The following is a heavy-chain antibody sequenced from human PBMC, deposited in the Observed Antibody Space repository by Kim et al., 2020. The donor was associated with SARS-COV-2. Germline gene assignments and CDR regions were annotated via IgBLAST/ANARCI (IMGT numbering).Heavy chain of an antibody. J-gene: IGHJ4*02. CDR2: ISYDGSNK. CDR1: GFTFSSYG. CDR3: AKAEAYDY. Sequence: GWSLRLSCAASGFTFSSYGMHWVRQAPGKGLEWVAVISYDGSNKYYADSVKGRFTISRDNSKNTLYLQMNSLRAEDTAVYYCAKAEAYDYWGQGTLVTVSS. V-gene: IGHV3-30*18.